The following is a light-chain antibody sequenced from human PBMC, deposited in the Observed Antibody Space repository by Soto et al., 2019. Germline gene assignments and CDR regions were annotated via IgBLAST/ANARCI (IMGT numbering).Light chain of an antibody. CDR2: DNGDGSH. V-gene: IGLV4-69*01. CDR1: SGRSNYA. CDR3: QAWGTGIPV. Sequence: QPVLTQSPSASASLGASVKLTCTLRSGRSNYAIAWHQQQPEKGPRYLMKDNGDGSHTKGDGIPDRFSGSRSGAERYLTISSLQSDDEADYFCQAWGTGIPVFGGGTKLTVL. J-gene: IGLJ3*02.